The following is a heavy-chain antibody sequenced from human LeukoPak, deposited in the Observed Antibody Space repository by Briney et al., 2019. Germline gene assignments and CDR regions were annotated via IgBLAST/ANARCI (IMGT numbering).Heavy chain of an antibody. Sequence: GGSLRLSCAASEFTFSNYGMHWVRQAPGKGLEWVVVISYDGSNKYYADSMKGRFTISRDNSKNTLYLQMNSLRAEDTAVYYCANGYYYGSGSYYKEAFDIWGQGTMVTVSS. CDR3: ANGYYYGSGSYYKEAFDI. CDR1: EFTFSNYG. J-gene: IGHJ3*02. D-gene: IGHD3-10*01. CDR2: ISYDGSNK. V-gene: IGHV3-30*18.